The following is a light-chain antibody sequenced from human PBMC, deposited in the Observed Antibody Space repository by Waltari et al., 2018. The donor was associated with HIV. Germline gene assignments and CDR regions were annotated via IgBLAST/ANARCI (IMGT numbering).Light chain of an antibody. V-gene: IGKV3D-15*01. Sequence: EVVLPQAPSTLSVSLGEGASHSCRASQNITNKLGWYQQKAGQAPRLLIYDASRRATAIPYRFSGSGAATEFNLTISRLVFEDVAVYVCQQYKYWPETFGQGTKVEIK. CDR2: DAS. J-gene: IGKJ1*01. CDR3: QQYKYWPET. CDR1: QNITNK.